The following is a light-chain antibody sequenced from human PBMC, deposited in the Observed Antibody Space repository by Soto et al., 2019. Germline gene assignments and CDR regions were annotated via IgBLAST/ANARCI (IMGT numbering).Light chain of an antibody. V-gene: IGLV2-14*01. J-gene: IGLJ2*01. CDR2: EVS. CDR3: SSYTTSTSFIL. CDR1: SSDIGNYDF. Sequence: QSVLTQPASVSGSPGQSITISCTGTSSDIGNYDFVSWYQQVPGTAPKAMIYEVSSRPSGVSNRFSGSKSGNTASLTISGLQAEDEAYYYCSSYTTSTSFILFGGGTKLTLL.